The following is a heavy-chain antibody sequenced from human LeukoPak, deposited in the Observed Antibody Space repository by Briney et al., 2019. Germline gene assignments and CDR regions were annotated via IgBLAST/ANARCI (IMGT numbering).Heavy chain of an antibody. J-gene: IGHJ4*02. CDR3: ARALTTLTYEGY. V-gene: IGHV3-21*04. Sequence: GGSLRLSCAASGFTFSSYTMHWLRQAPGKGLEWVTSISGSNSYIFYADSVKGRFTVSRDNAKDPLYLQMNSLRAEDTAVYYCARALTTLTYEGYWGQGTLVTVSS. D-gene: IGHD1-1*01. CDR2: ISGSNSYI. CDR1: GFTFSSYT.